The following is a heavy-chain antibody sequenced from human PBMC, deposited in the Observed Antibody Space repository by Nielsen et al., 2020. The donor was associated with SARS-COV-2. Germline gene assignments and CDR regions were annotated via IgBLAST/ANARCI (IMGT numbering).Heavy chain of an antibody. CDR3: ARETLDYTSSFVDN. Sequence: GESLKISCAASGFTFSDYDMNWVRQTPGKGLEWVASISTSSSYIWYADSESMRGRFTISRDNAKNSVYLQMNSLRAEDTAVYYCARETLDYTSSFVDNWGQGALVTVSP. J-gene: IGHJ4*02. CDR1: GFTFSDYD. D-gene: IGHD6-6*01. V-gene: IGHV3-21*01. CDR2: ISTSSSYI.